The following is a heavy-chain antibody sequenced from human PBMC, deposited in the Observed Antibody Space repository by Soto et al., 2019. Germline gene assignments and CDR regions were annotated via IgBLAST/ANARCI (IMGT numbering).Heavy chain of an antibody. Sequence: QITLNESGPTQVKPRQTLTLTCTFSGFSLTTSGVGVGWIRQSPGKAPEWLALIYWDDDKRYSPSLNRRLTITKHTPKNQVVTTTADLDPADTATYYCAHRVLRTVPGLVTQTAIYFDFWGQGTPVAVSS. V-gene: IGHV2-5*02. CDR1: GFSLTTSGVG. D-gene: IGHD3-16*01. CDR3: AHRVLRTVPGLVTQTAIYFDF. J-gene: IGHJ4*02. CDR2: IYWDDDK.